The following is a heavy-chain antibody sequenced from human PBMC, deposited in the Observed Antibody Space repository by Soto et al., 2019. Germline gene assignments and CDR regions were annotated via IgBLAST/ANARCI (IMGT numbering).Heavy chain of an antibody. CDR1: GFTFHDYA. D-gene: IGHD6-6*01. CDR3: AREGEVGSSEYYFDY. V-gene: IGHV3-23*01. Sequence: GGSLRLSCATSGFTFHDYAMSWVRQAPGKGLEWVSAIAFTGSATYYADSVKGRFTISRDNSKNIVYLQMNSRRVDDTAVYYCAREGEVGSSEYYFDYWGQGTLVTVSS. CDR2: IAFTGSAT. J-gene: IGHJ4*02.